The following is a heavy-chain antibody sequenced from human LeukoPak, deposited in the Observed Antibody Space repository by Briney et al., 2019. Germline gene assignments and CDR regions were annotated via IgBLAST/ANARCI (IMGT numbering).Heavy chain of an antibody. D-gene: IGHD3-22*01. V-gene: IGHV3-48*03. Sequence: PGGSLRLSCTASGFTFSIYEMTWVRQVPGKGLEWVSYISSSGSTIYYADSVKGRFTISRDNAKNSLYLQMNSLRAEDTAVYYCARASYYYDSSGYSPWGQGTLVTVSS. CDR2: ISSSGSTI. J-gene: IGHJ5*02. CDR3: ARASYYYDSSGYSP. CDR1: GFTFSIYE.